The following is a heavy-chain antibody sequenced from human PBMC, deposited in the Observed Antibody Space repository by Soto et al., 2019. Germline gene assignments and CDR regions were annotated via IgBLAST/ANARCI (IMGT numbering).Heavy chain of an antibody. CDR1: GGSISSYY. V-gene: IGHV4-59*01. CDR2: IYYSGST. CDR3: ARGRYYYYYYMDV. Sequence: SETLSLTCTVSGGSISSYYWSWIRQPPGKGLEWIGYIYYSGSTNYNPSLKSRVTISVDTSKNQFSLKLSSVTAADTAVYYCARGRYYYYYYMDVWGKGTTVTVSS. J-gene: IGHJ6*03.